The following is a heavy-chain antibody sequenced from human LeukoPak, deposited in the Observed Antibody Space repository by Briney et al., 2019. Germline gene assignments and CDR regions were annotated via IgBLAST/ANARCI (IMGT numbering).Heavy chain of an antibody. CDR2: IYHSGST. CDR3: ARDNGQLSWFDP. V-gene: IGHV4-38-2*02. J-gene: IGHJ5*02. Sequence: SETLSLTCTVSGYSISSGYYWGWIRQPPGKGLEWIGSIYHSGSTYYNPSLKSRVTISVDTSKNQFSLKLSSVTAADTAVYYCARDNGQLSWFDPWGQGTLVTVSS. D-gene: IGHD6-6*01. CDR1: GYSISSGYY.